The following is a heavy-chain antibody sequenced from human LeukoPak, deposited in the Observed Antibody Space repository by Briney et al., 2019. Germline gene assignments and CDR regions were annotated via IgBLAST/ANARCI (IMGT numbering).Heavy chain of an antibody. CDR1: GFTFRNYA. D-gene: IGHD3-3*01. Sequence: GGSLRLSCTASGFTFRNYAMTWVRQAPGRGPEWVSGVSVSGDRTFDAPSVKGRFTISRDNSKNTLYLEMTSLRADDTAVYYCAKDATYDGFWSGVSDYWGQGTLVTVSS. V-gene: IGHV3-23*01. CDR2: VSVSGDRT. J-gene: IGHJ4*02. CDR3: AKDATYDGFWSGVSDY.